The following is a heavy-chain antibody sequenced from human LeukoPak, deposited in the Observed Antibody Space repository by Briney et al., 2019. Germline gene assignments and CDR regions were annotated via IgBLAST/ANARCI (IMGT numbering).Heavy chain of an antibody. V-gene: IGHV3-11*06. Sequence: GGSLRLSCAASGFTFSDYYMTWIRQAPGKGLEWVSYISSSSSYTNYADSVKGRFTISRDNAKNSLYLQMNSLRAEDTAVYYCAARRGLVHFDYWGQGTLVTVSS. J-gene: IGHJ4*02. CDR3: AARRGLVHFDY. CDR2: ISSSSSYT. CDR1: GFTFSDYY. D-gene: IGHD3-10*01.